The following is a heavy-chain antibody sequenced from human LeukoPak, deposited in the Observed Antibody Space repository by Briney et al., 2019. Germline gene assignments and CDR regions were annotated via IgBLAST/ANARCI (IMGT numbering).Heavy chain of an antibody. J-gene: IGHJ4*02. D-gene: IGHD6-19*01. CDR2: ISSSSSTI. V-gene: IGHV3-48*01. CDR1: GFTFSSYG. CDR3: ARDRSSGWPNFDY. Sequence: GGSLRLSCAASGFTFSSYGMHWVRQAPGKGLEWVSYISSSSSTIYYADSVKGRFTISRDNAKNSLYLQMNSLRAEDTAVYYCARDRSSGWPNFDYWGQGTLVTVSS.